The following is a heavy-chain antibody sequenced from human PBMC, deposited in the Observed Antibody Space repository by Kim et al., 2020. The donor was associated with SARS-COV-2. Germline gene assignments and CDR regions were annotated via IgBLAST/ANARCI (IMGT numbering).Heavy chain of an antibody. CDR2: IGQDGSDK. D-gene: IGHD2-2*01. Sequence: GGSLRLSCAASGFNFSDYWMTWVRQAPGKWLEWVGNIGQDGSDKYYGDPVKGRFTISRDNTKKSVYLQMNSLRAEDTAVYYCAKTVVEVVGASDYLYFWG. V-gene: IGHV3-7*03. CDR1: GFNFSDYW. J-gene: IGHJ4*01. CDR3: AKTVVEVVGASDYLYF.